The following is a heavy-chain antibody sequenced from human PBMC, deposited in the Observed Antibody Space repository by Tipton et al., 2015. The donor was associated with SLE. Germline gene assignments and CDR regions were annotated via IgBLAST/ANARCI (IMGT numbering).Heavy chain of an antibody. Sequence: SLRLSCAASEFTVSSNYMSWVRQAPGKGLEWVSVIYSGGSTYYADSVKGRFTISRDNSKNTRYLQMNSLRAEDTAVYYCAREARGIVATSWGQGTLVTVSS. D-gene: IGHD5-12*01. V-gene: IGHV3-66*01. CDR3: AREARGIVATS. J-gene: IGHJ4*02. CDR1: EFTVSSNY. CDR2: IYSGGST.